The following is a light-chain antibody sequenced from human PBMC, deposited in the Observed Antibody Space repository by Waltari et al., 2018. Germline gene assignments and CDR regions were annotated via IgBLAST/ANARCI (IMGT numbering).Light chain of an antibody. V-gene: IGKV3-15*01. CDR3: QQYNSWPRT. Sequence: EIVMTQSPATLSVSPGERATLSCRANKSISNNLAWYQQKPGRAPRLLIYRASTGATGIPARLSGSGSGTEFTLTIGSLQSEDFAVYYCQQYNSWPRTFGQGTKVEIK. J-gene: IGKJ1*01. CDR2: RAS. CDR1: KSISNN.